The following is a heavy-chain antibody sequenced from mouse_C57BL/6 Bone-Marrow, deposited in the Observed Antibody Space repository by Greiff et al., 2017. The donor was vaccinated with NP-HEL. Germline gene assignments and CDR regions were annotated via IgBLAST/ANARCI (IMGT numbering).Heavy chain of an antibody. CDR3: ARTSFYYYWYFDV. V-gene: IGHV5-17*01. CDR1: GFTFSDYG. CDR2: ISSGSSTI. D-gene: IGHD1-1*01. J-gene: IGHJ1*03. Sequence: VKLVESGGGLVKPGGSLKLSCAASGFTFSDYGMHWVRQAPEKGLEWVAYISSGSSTIYYADTVKGRFTISRDNAKNTLFLQMTSLRSEDTAMYYCARTSFYYYWYFDVWGTGTTVTVSS.